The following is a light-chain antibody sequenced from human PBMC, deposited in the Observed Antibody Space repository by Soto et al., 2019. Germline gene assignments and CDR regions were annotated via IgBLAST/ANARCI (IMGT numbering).Light chain of an antibody. CDR2: DAS. CDR1: HNVDIY. J-gene: IGKJ5*01. V-gene: IGKV3-11*01. Sequence: EVVLTQSPATLSLSPGETATLSCRASHNVDIYLAWYQQKPGQAPRLLIYDASNRATGIPARFSGSGSGTAFTLTISSIEPEDSAVYYCQQRKHCPPLTFGQGTRLE. CDR3: QQRKHCPPLT.